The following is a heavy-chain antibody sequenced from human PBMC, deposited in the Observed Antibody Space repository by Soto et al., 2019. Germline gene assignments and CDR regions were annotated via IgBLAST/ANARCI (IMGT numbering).Heavy chain of an antibody. D-gene: IGHD1-26*01. Sequence: GASVKVSCKASGYTFTTYAMHWVRQAPGQGLEWMGIINPNADTTNYAQKFQGRVTVTRDTSTSTVYMEFRSLRSEDTAVYFCAREFDGSRVFDHWGQGTLVTVSS. CDR2: INPNADTT. CDR3: AREFDGSRVFDH. J-gene: IGHJ4*02. V-gene: IGHV1-46*01. CDR1: GYTFTTYA.